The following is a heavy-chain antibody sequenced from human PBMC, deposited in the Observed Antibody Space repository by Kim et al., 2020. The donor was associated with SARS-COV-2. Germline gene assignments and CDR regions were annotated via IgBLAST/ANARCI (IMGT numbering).Heavy chain of an antibody. CDR2: ISGKGQNTI. J-gene: IGHJ5*02. D-gene: IGHD3-10*01. Sequence: GGSLRLSCATAGFTLDNYAIHWVRQAPGKGLEWVSSISGKGQNTIMYADSVNGRFTISRDNAKNSLYLQMNSLRAEDTALYYCAKDDGAGSIYHWGQGTLFTVSS. CDR3: AKDDGAGSIYH. V-gene: IGHV3-9*01. CDR1: GFTLDNYA.